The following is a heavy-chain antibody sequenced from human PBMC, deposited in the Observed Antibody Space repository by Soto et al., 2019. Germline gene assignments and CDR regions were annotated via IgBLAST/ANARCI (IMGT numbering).Heavy chain of an antibody. CDR1: GYTFTSHY. Sequence: QVQLVQSGAEVRKPGASVKVSCKASGYTFTSHYIHWVRQAPGQGLEWMGVINPSGGSTSYADKFQGRVTMTMGTSTSTVYTDLSSLRSGDTALYYCARDQVPNASRLGDAFDIWGQGTMVTVSS. CDR3: ARDQVPNASRLGDAFDI. V-gene: IGHV1-46*01. CDR2: INPSGGST. D-gene: IGHD6-6*01. J-gene: IGHJ3*02.